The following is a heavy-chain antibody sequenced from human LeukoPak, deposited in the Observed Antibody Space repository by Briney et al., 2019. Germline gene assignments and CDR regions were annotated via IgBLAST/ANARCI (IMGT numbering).Heavy chain of an antibody. CDR1: GFTFSDFS. CDR3: ARDGYGNYYMDV. Sequence: GGSLRLSCAASGFTFSDFSMNWVRQAPGKGLEWVSVIYSGGSTYYADSVKGRFTISRDNSKNTLYLQMNSLRAEDTAVYYCARDGYGNYYMDVWGKGTTVTISS. CDR2: IYSGGST. J-gene: IGHJ6*03. D-gene: IGHD1-1*01. V-gene: IGHV3-53*01.